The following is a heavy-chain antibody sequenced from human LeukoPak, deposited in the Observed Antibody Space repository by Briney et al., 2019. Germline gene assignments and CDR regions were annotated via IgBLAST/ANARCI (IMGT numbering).Heavy chain of an antibody. J-gene: IGHJ4*02. V-gene: IGHV4-59*06. CDR3: ARESSSIIWGSGYFDY. CDR1: GGSISSYY. Sequence: PSETLSLTCTVSGGSISSYYWSWIRQHPGKGLEWIGYIYYSGSTYYNPSLKSRVTISVDTSKNQFSLKLSSVTAADTAVYYCARESSSIIWGSGYFDYWGQGTLVTVSS. CDR2: IYYSGST. D-gene: IGHD7-27*01.